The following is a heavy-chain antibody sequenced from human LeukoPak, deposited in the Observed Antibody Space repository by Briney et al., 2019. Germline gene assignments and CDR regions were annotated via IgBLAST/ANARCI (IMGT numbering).Heavy chain of an antibody. CDR2: INWNSGSI. J-gene: IGHJ3*02. CDR1: GFTFDDYA. V-gene: IGHV3-9*01. D-gene: IGHD1-26*01. CDR3: AKDLGASGEAFDI. Sequence: PGGSLRLSCAASGFTFDDYAMHWVRQAPGKGLEWVSAINWNSGSIAYADSVRGRFTISRDNAKDSLYLQMNSLRAEDTAFYYCAKDLGASGEAFDIWGQGTMVTVSS.